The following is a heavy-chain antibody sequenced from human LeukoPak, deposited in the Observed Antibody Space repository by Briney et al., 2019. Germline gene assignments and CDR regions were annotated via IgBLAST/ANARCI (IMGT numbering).Heavy chain of an antibody. Sequence: GGSLRLSCAASGFTFTAYPMTWVRQAPGKGLEWVSSLGASGYPTYCADSVRGRFTVSRDNSRNILYLQMNSLGAEDTAVYYCALLDPASHYWGQGTLVTVSS. CDR3: ALLDPASHY. D-gene: IGHD2-15*01. CDR2: LGASGYPT. V-gene: IGHV3-23*01. J-gene: IGHJ4*02. CDR1: GFTFTAYP.